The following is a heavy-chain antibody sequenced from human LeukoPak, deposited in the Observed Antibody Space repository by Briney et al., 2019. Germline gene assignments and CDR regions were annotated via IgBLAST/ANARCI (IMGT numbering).Heavy chain of an antibody. J-gene: IGHJ3*02. CDR1: GYTFTNYA. CDR2: INTNTGNP. Sequence: ASVKVSCKASGYTFTNYAMNWVRQAPGQGLEWMGWINTNTGNPTYAQGFTGRFVFSLDTSVSTAYLQISSLKAEDTAVYYCARVVDYYDSSGPRGWDAFDIWGQGTMVTVSS. D-gene: IGHD3-22*01. V-gene: IGHV7-4-1*02. CDR3: ARVVDYYDSSGPRGWDAFDI.